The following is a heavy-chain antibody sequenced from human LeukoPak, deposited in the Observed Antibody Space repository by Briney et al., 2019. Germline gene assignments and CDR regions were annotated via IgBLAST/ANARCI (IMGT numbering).Heavy chain of an antibody. CDR1: GGSFSGYY. CDR2: INHSGST. D-gene: IGHD2-15*01. Sequence: SETLSLTCAVYGGSFSGYYWSWIRQPPGKGLEWIGEINHSGSTNYNPSLKSRVAISVDTSKNQFSLKLSSVTAADTAVYYCARGTPYSHRFDPWGRGTLVTVSS. CDR3: ARGTPYSHRFDP. J-gene: IGHJ5*02. V-gene: IGHV4-34*01.